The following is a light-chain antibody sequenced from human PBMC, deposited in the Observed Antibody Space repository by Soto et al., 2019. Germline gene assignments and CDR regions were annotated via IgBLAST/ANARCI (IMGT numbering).Light chain of an antibody. CDR2: ANS. V-gene: IGLV1-40*01. CDR3: QSYDSSPSGSRV. Sequence: QLALTQPPSVSGAPGQRVTISCTGSSSNIGAGYDVHWYQQLPGRSPKLLIYANSNRPSGVPDRFSGSKSGTSASLAITGLQAEDEADYYCQSYDSSPSGSRVFGGGTKLTVL. CDR1: SSNIGAGYD. J-gene: IGLJ2*01.